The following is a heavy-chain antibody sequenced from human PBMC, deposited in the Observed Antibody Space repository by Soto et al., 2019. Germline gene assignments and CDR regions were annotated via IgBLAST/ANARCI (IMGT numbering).Heavy chain of an antibody. CDR2: IIPIFGTA. V-gene: IGHV1-69*01. J-gene: IGHJ6*02. D-gene: IGHD5-18*01. Sequence: QVQLVQSGAEVKKPGSSVKVSCKASGGTFSSYAISWVRQAPGQGLEWMGGIIPIFGTANYAQKFQGRVTITADESTSKAYMELSSLRSEDTAVYYCAREKGIQLWEAKYGMDVWGQGTTVTVSS. CDR1: GGTFSSYA. CDR3: AREKGIQLWEAKYGMDV.